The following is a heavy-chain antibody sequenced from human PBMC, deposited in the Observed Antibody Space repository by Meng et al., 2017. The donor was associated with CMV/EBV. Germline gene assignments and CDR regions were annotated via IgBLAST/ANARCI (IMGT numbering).Heavy chain of an antibody. CDR3: ARVMGHYYGSGSYPD. J-gene: IGHJ4*02. CDR2: IYYSGST. Sequence: GSLRLSCTVSGGSISSYYWSWIRQPPGKGLEWIGYIYYSGSTNYNPSLKSRVTISVDTSKNQFSLKLSSVTAADTAVYYCARVMGHYYGSGSYPDWGQGTLVTVSS. CDR1: GGSISSYY. D-gene: IGHD3-10*01. V-gene: IGHV4-59*12.